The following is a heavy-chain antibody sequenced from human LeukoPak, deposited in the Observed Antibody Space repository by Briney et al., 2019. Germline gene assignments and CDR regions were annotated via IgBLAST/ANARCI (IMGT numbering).Heavy chain of an antibody. CDR1: GFTFNNYA. CDR2: ISKSGDHT. D-gene: IGHD3-16*01. CDR3: ATSWGPDTSAFRWGRDGMDV. Sequence: QPGGSLRLSCAVSGFTFNNYAMSWVRQAPGKGLEWVSAISKSGDHTYYAASAKGRFTIYRDNSKNTQYLQMNSLRAEDTAVYYCATSWGPDTSAFRWGRDGMDVWGQGTTVIVS. J-gene: IGHJ6*02. V-gene: IGHV3-23*01.